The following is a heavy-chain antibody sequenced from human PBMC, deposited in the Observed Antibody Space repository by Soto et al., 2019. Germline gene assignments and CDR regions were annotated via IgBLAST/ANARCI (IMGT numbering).Heavy chain of an antibody. CDR1: GGSISSGGYS. CDR2: IYHSGST. CDR3: ARGSSIAGLYYGMDV. Sequence: PSETLSLTCAVSGGSISSGGYSWSWIRQPPGKGLEWIGYIYHSGSTYYNPSLKSRVTISLDRSKNQFSLKLSSVTAADTAVYYCARGSSIAGLYYGMDVWGQGTTVTVSS. D-gene: IGHD6-6*01. J-gene: IGHJ6*02. V-gene: IGHV4-30-2*01.